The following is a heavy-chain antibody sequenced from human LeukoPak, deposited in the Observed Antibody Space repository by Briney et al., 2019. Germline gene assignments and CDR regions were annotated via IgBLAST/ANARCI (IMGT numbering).Heavy chain of an antibody. Sequence: SQTLSLTCTVSGGSISSGTYSWSWIRQPPGKGLEWIGYVYHSGSTSYNPSLKSRVTISVDTSKNQFSLKLSSVTAADTAVYYCARAGGYSSSWYVGYWGQGTLVTVSS. CDR2: VYHSGST. D-gene: IGHD6-13*01. CDR1: GGSISSGTYS. CDR3: ARAGGYSSSWYVGY. J-gene: IGHJ4*02. V-gene: IGHV4-30-2*01.